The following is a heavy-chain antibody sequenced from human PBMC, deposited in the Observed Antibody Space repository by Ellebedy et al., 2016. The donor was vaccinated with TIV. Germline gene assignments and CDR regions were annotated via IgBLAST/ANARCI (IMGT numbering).Heavy chain of an antibody. V-gene: IGHV4-39*01. CDR2: IYERGYT. D-gene: IGHD2-15*01. CDR1: GDSISSSRNY. CDR3: ARHHRDCSGGRCYTFDS. J-gene: IGHJ4*02. Sequence: SETLSLTXTVSGDSISSSRNYWGWVRQSPGKGLEWIGSIYERGYTYYNPSLKSRVTLTVDKIKNQVSLRLSSVTATDTAVYYCARHHRDCSGGRCYTFDSWGQGTLVTVSS.